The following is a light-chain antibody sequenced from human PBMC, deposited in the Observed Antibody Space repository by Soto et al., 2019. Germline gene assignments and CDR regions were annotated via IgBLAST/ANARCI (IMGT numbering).Light chain of an antibody. V-gene: IGKV3-11*01. J-gene: IGKJ4*01. Sequence: EIVLTQSPATLSLSPGERATLSCRASQSVGSYFAWYQQKPGQAPRLRIYDAFSWATGIPARFSGSGSGTDFTPTISSLVPVDLVVYDGQHGSSWPLTFGGGTMVEIK. CDR2: DAF. CDR3: QHGSSWPLT. CDR1: QSVGSY.